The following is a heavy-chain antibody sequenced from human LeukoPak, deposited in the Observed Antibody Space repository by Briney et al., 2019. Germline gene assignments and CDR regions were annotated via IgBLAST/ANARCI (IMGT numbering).Heavy chain of an antibody. CDR2: IYYTGTT. Sequence: SETLSLTCTVSGDSVSSSYWSWIRQPPGKTLEWIGYIYYTGTTNYNPSLKSRVTMSIDTSKNQFSLNLNSVTAADTAVYYCARGFYDSSGYSNCFDPWGQGTLVTVSS. D-gene: IGHD3-22*01. CDR3: ARGFYDSSGYSNCFDP. CDR1: GDSVSSSY. V-gene: IGHV4-59*02. J-gene: IGHJ5*02.